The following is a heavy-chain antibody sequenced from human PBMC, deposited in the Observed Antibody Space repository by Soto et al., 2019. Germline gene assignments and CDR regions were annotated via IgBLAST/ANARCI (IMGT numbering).Heavy chain of an antibody. CDR3: AKDFKVSGSHYGTLNYYYGMDV. V-gene: IGHV3-30*18. D-gene: IGHD3-10*01. J-gene: IGHJ6*02. Sequence: GGSLRLSCAASGFTSITYGMQWVRQAPGKGLEWVAVISYDGYLKYYVDAVKGRFTVARDNSKNTLFLEMNSLRVEDTAVYFCAKDFKVSGSHYGTLNYYYGMDVWGQGTTVTVSS. CDR1: GFTSITYG. CDR2: ISYDGYLK.